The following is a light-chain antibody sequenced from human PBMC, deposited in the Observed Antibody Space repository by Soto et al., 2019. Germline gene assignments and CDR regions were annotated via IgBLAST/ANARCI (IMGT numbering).Light chain of an antibody. CDR2: EDK. J-gene: IGLJ2*01. Sequence: NFMLTQPHSVSASPGKTVTISCTRSSGSIASTYVQWYQQRPGSAPTTVIYEDKERPSGVPDRFSGSIDSSSNSASLTISRLKTEDEADYYCHSYDSSSQVFGGGTQLTVL. CDR1: SGSIASTY. CDR3: HSYDSSSQV. V-gene: IGLV6-57*04.